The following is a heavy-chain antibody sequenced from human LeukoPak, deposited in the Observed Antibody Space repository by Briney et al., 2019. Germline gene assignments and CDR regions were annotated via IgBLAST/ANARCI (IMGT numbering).Heavy chain of an antibody. CDR1: GFSLSTYA. CDR3: GRDRASSSDRGQYFYYYTDV. Sequence: PGGSLRLSCAASGFSLSTYAMNWVRQAPGKGLEWVAVITSDGNNLHLADAVQGRFIISRDNSNNTFYLQMNSLRAEDTAVYYCGRDRASSSDRGQYFYYYTDVWGKGTTVTVSS. J-gene: IGHJ6*03. V-gene: IGHV3-30*01. D-gene: IGHD6-13*01. CDR2: ITSDGNNL.